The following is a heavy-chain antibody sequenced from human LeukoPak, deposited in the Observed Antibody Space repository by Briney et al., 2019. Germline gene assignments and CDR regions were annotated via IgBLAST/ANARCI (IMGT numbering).Heavy chain of an antibody. CDR2: INPNSGGT. D-gene: IGHD1-26*01. J-gene: IGHJ3*02. Sequence: ASVKVSCKASGYTFTSYYMHWVRQAPGQGLEWMGWINPNSGGTKYAQKFQGRVTMTRDTSISTGYMELSRLRSDDTAVYYCARVTGMEDQLLYDALDIWGQGTMVTVSS. V-gene: IGHV1-2*02. CDR1: GYTFTSYY. CDR3: ARVTGMEDQLLYDALDI.